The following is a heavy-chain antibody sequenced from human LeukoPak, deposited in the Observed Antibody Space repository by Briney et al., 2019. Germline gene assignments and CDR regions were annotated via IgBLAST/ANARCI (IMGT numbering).Heavy chain of an antibody. D-gene: IGHD3-10*01. Sequence: GASVKVSCKASGYTFTGYYMHCVRQAPGQGLEWMGWINPNSGGTNYAQKFQGRVTVTADKSTSTAYMELSSLRSEDTAVYYCARRSWVSPALGWFDPWGQGTLVTVSS. CDR3: ARRSWVSPALGWFDP. J-gene: IGHJ5*02. CDR2: INPNSGGT. CDR1: GYTFTGYY. V-gene: IGHV1-2*02.